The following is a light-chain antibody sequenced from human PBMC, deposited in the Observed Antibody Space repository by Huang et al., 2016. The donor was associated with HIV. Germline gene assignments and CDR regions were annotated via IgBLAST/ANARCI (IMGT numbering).Light chain of an antibody. V-gene: IGKV3-15*01. CDR2: RAS. CDR1: QSIDTN. Sequence: EIVLTQSPATLSVSPGERAPLFCRASQSIDTNLAWYQQKPGQGPRLLMYRASPRATGIPARCSGSGAGTEFTLTISSLQSEDLAVYYCQQYNSWLVFSFGPGTKVEIK. J-gene: IGKJ3*01. CDR3: QQYNSWLVFS.